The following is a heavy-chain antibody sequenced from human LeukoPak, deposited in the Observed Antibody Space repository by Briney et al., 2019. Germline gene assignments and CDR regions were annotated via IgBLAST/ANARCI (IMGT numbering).Heavy chain of an antibody. CDR3: ARSNLAGDYGDYRPFDY. J-gene: IGHJ4*02. V-gene: IGHV3-7*01. Sequence: GGSLRLSCEASGFTFSSYWMSWVRQAPGKGLEWVANIKQDGSEKYYVDSVKGRFTISRDNADNSLYLQVNSLRAEDTAVYYCARSNLAGDYGDYRPFDYWGQGTLVTVSS. D-gene: IGHD4-17*01. CDR1: GFTFSSYW. CDR2: IKQDGSEK.